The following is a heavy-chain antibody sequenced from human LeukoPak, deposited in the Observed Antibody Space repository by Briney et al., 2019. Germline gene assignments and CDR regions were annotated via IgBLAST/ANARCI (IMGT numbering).Heavy chain of an antibody. J-gene: IGHJ4*02. Sequence: GGSLRLSCAASGFTFDDYGMTWVRHAPGKGVEWVSGINWNGGSTVCADSVKGRFTISRDYAKTSLSLQMNSLSAEDAALYFCARVLWPLTIDDWGQGTMVTVSS. CDR3: ARVLWPLTIDD. V-gene: IGHV3-20*04. D-gene: IGHD3-16*01. CDR1: GFTFDDYG. CDR2: INWNGGST.